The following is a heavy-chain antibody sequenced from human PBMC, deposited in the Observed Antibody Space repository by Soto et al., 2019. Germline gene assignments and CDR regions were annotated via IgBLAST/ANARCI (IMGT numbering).Heavy chain of an antibody. CDR1: GDIFSGYS. V-gene: IGHV1-69*14. Sequence: QVQLVQSGAEVKRPGSSVKVSCKTSGDIFSGYSISWVRQAPGQGLEWMGGIIPIFGTTDYAQRFHGRVTITEDKSTTTVYMDLYRLKSEDTAVYYCARDLGSGYDPGDYWGQGTLVTVSS. D-gene: IGHD5-12*01. J-gene: IGHJ4*02. CDR3: ARDLGSGYDPGDY. CDR2: IIPIFGTT.